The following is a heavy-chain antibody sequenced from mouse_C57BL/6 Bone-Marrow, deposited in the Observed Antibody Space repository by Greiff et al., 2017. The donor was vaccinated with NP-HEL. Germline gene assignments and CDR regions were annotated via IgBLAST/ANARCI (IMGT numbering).Heavy chain of an antibody. V-gene: IGHV1-52*01. CDR1: GYTFTSYW. CDR2: IDPSDSET. D-gene: IGHD1-1*01. J-gene: IGHJ1*03. CDR3: ARSLITTVVPYFDV. Sequence: QVQLKESGAELVRPGSSVKLSCKASGYTFTSYWMHWVKQRPIQGLEWIGNIDPSDSETHYNQKFKDKATLTVDKSSSTAYMQLSSLTSEDSAVYYCARSLITTVVPYFDVWGTGTTVTVSS.